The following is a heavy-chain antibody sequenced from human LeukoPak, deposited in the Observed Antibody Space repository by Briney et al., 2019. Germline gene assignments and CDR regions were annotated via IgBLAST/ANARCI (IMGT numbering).Heavy chain of an antibody. Sequence: PSETLSLTCTVSGGSISSYYLSWIRQPPGKGLEWIGYIYYSGSTNYNPSLKSRVNISVDTSKTQLSLKLSSVSAADTAVYYCARGRGFGYWGQGTLVTVSS. V-gene: IGHV4-59*12. CDR3: ARGRGFGY. CDR1: GGSISSYY. J-gene: IGHJ4*02. D-gene: IGHD3-10*01. CDR2: IYYSGST.